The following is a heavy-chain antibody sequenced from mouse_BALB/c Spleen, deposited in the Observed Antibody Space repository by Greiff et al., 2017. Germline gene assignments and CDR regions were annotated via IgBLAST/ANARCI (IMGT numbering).Heavy chain of an antibody. CDR2: INPYNDGT. CDR3: ARSDLWLRRAYYAMDY. CDR1: GYTFTSYV. V-gene: IGHV1-14*01. D-gene: IGHD2-2*01. J-gene: IGHJ4*01. Sequence: EVQLQQSGPELVKPGASVKMSCKASGYTFTSYVMHWVKQKPGQGLEWIGYINPYNDGTKYNEKFKGKATLTSDKSSSTAYMELSSLTSEDSAVYYCARSDLWLRRAYYAMDYWGQGTSVTVSS.